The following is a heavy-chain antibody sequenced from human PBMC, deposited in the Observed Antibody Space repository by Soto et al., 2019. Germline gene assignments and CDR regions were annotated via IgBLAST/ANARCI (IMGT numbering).Heavy chain of an antibody. J-gene: IGHJ3*02. Sequence: QVQLVESGGGLVKPGGSLRLSCAASGFTFSDYYMSWIRQAPGKGLEWVSYISTSGNSIYYADSVRGRFTISRDNAKNSLYLQMNSLRVEDTAVYYCARDSCSSSTCYEDALDIWGQGTMVTVSS. CDR1: GFTFSDYY. D-gene: IGHD2-2*01. CDR3: ARDSCSSSTCYEDALDI. V-gene: IGHV3-11*01. CDR2: ISTSGNSI.